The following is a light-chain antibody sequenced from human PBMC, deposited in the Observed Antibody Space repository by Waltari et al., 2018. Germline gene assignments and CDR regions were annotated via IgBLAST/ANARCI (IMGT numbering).Light chain of an antibody. CDR3: QQYANSPLT. V-gene: IGKV3D-20*01. CDR1: QNIGGAY. J-gene: IGKJ4*01. CDR2: DTA. Sequence: EIVLTQSPATLSLSPGERATLSCGASQNIGGAYLAWYQQKPGLAPRLLIYDTAIRAAGVPDRFSGSWSGTDVTLTISRLDPEDFALYFCQQYANSPLTLGGGTKVEF.